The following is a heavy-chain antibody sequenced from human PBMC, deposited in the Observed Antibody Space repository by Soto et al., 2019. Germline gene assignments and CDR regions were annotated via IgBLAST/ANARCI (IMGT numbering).Heavy chain of an antibody. V-gene: IGHV3-72*01. CDR3: AREHAMVRGVIITAGADYYYGMDV. CDR2: TRNKANSYTT. CDR1: GFTFSDHY. D-gene: IGHD3-10*01. Sequence: GGSLRLSCAASGFTFSDHYMDWVRQAPGKGLEWVGRTRNKANSYTTEYAASVKGRFTISRDDSKNSLYLQMNSLKTEDTAVYYCAREHAMVRGVIITAGADYYYGMDVWGQGTTVTVSS. J-gene: IGHJ6*02.